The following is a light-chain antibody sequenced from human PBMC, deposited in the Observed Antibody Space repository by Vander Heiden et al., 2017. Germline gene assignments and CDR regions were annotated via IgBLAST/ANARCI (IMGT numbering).Light chain of an antibody. V-gene: IGKV1-9*01. Sequence: DIQLTQSPSFLSASVGDRVTITCRASQGISSYLAWYQQKPGKAPKLLIYAASTLQSGVPSRFSGSGSGTEFTPTISSRQPEDFATYYCQQRNSDPPMYTFGQGTKLEIK. CDR3: QQRNSDPPMYT. J-gene: IGKJ2*01. CDR1: QGISSY. CDR2: AAS.